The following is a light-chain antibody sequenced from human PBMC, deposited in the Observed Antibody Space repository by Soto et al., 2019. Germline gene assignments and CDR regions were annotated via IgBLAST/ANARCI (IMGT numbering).Light chain of an antibody. Sequence: IQLPQSPSSVSASVGDTLTITCRASQSISAWLAWYQQKPGKAPSLLIYKASTLEIGVPARFSGSGSGTEFTLTISSLQPDDVAAYYCQQYNDYSWTFGQGTKVDIK. V-gene: IGKV1-5*03. CDR3: QQYNDYSWT. CDR1: QSISAW. CDR2: KAS. J-gene: IGKJ1*01.